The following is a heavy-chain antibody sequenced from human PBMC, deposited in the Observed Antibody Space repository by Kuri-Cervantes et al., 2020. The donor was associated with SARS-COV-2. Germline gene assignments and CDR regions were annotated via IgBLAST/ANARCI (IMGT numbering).Heavy chain of an antibody. D-gene: IGHD3-10*01. Sequence: GESLKISCAASGFTFSSYGMHWVRQAPGKGLEWVAVISYDGSNKYYADSVKGRFAISRDNSKNTLYLQMNGLRAEDTAVYYCAKDLRLLWFGELLYWGQGTLVTVSS. V-gene: IGHV3-30*18. CDR1: GFTFSSYG. CDR2: ISYDGSNK. CDR3: AKDLRLLWFGELLY. J-gene: IGHJ4*02.